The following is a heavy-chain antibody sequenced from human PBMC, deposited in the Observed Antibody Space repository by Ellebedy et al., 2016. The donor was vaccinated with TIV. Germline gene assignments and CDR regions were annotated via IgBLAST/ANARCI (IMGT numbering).Heavy chain of an antibody. D-gene: IGHD6-19*01. CDR2: LFHSGSP. Sequence: SETLSLTCTVSGVSISTRDHYWGWIRQPPGKGLEWIAALFHSGSPNYNSSLKSRLATSRDTSKNQFSLKLSSVTAADTAVYYCAEGRSGWYYFDYWGQGTMVTVSS. V-gene: IGHV4-39*07. J-gene: IGHJ4*02. CDR3: AEGRSGWYYFDY. CDR1: GVSISTRDHY.